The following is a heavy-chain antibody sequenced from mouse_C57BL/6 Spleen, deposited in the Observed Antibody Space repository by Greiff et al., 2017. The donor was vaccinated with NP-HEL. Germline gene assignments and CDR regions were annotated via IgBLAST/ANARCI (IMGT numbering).Heavy chain of an antibody. Sequence: EVKLVESGGGLVQPGGSMKLSCVASGFTFSNYWMNWVRQSPEKGLEWVAQIRLKSDNYATHYAVSVIGRFTISRDASKSSVYLQMNNLRAEDTGIYYCTVITTVVATYYFDYWGQGTTLTVSS. CDR3: TVITTVVATYYFDY. J-gene: IGHJ2*01. D-gene: IGHD1-1*01. V-gene: IGHV6-3*01. CDR2: IRLKSDNYAT. CDR1: GFTFSNYW.